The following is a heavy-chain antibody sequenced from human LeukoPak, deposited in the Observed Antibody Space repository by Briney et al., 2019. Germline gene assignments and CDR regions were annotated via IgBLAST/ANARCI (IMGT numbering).Heavy chain of an antibody. V-gene: IGHV3-30*03. Sequence: PGGSLRLSCAASGFTFSSYGMHWVRQAPGKGLEWVAVISYDGSNKYYADSVKGRFTISRDNSKNTLYLQMNSLRAEDTAVYYCATTHSSIWYPGYYYFGMDVWGQGTTVTVSS. J-gene: IGHJ6*02. D-gene: IGHD6-13*01. CDR2: ISYDGSNK. CDR3: ATTHSSIWYPGYYYFGMDV. CDR1: GFTFSSYG.